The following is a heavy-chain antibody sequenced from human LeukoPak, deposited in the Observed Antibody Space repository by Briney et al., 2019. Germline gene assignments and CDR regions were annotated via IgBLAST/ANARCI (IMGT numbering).Heavy chain of an antibody. V-gene: IGHV4-59*01. CDR2: IYYSGST. D-gene: IGHD6-6*01. CDR3: ARETSIWAARYIDY. CDR1: GGSISSYY. Sequence: PSETLSLTCTVSGGSISSYYWSWIRQPPGKGLEWIGYIYYSGSTNYNPSLKSRVTISVDTSKNQFSLKLSSVTAADTAVYYCARETSIWAARYIDYWGQGTLVTVSS. J-gene: IGHJ4*02.